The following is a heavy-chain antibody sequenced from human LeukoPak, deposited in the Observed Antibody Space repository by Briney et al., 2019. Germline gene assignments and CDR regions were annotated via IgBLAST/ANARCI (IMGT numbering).Heavy chain of an antibody. V-gene: IGHV4-34*01. D-gene: IGHD2-2*01. CDR2: INNSGNT. J-gene: IGHJ6*02. Sequence: SETLSLTCAVYNGSFSGYYWSWIRQPPGRALEWIGEINNSGNTNYNPSLKSRVIILRDRSKNQFSLKLRSVTAADTAVYYCARRGVPAANFHPYYYYYYGMDVWGQGTTVTVSS. CDR3: ARRGVPAANFHPYYYYYYGMDV. CDR1: NGSFSGYY.